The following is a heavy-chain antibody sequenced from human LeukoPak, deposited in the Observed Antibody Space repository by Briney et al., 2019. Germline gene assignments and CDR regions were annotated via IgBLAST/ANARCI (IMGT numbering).Heavy chain of an antibody. V-gene: IGHV3-23*01. D-gene: IGHD3-22*01. J-gene: IGHJ4*02. CDR3: AKDGFDYYDSSGYYYFNY. CDR2: ISGGGVAI. Sequence: GGSLRLSCAASGLTFRSYWMSWVRQAPGKGLQWVSAISGGGVAIYYADSVKGRFTISRDNSKNTLYLQMNSLRAEDTAVYYCAKDGFDYYDSSGYYYFNYWGQGTLVTVSS. CDR1: GLTFRSYW.